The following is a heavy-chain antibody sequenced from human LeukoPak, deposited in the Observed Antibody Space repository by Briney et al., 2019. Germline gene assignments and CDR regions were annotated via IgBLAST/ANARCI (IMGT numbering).Heavy chain of an antibody. D-gene: IGHD3-22*01. Sequence: GGSLRLSCAASGFTFSSYWMSWVRQAPGKGLEWVASIKQDGSEKYSVDSVKGRFTISRDNAKNSPYLQMNSLRAEDTAVYYCARLDYYDSTVDYWGQGTLVTVSS. CDR3: ARLDYYDSTVDY. V-gene: IGHV3-7*01. CDR1: GFTFSSYW. CDR2: IKQDGSEK. J-gene: IGHJ4*02.